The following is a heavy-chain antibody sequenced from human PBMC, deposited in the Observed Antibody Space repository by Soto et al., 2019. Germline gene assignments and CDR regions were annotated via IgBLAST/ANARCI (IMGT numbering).Heavy chain of an antibody. CDR3: ARGFSDRECYSNPFDN. J-gene: IGHJ4*02. V-gene: IGHV4-59*08. D-gene: IGHD3-22*01. CDR1: GVSITSHY. Sequence: QVQLQESGPGLVRPSETLSLTCTVSGVSITSHYWSWIRQSPGKGLEWIAYMHHSGSTNYNPSLKGRVTSTIASSKSQAPLRLSSVNAADTAVYYCARGFSDRECYSNPFDNWGQGTLVTVSS. CDR2: MHHSGST.